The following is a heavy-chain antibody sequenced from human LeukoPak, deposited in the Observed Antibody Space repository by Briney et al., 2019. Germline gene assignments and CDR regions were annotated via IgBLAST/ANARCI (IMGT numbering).Heavy chain of an antibody. D-gene: IGHD2-15*01. CDR2: INAGNGNT. CDR3: ARVRAIVVVAAPDY. CDR1: GYTFTSYA. Sequence: ASVKVSCKASGYTFTSYAMHWVRQAPGQRLEWMGWINAGNGNTKYSQKFQGRVTITGDTSASTAYMELSSLRSEDTAVYYCARVRAIVVVAAPDYWGQGTLVTVSS. J-gene: IGHJ4*02. V-gene: IGHV1-3*01.